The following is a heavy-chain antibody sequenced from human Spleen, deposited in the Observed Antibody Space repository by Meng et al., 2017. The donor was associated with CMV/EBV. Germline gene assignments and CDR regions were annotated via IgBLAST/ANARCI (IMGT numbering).Heavy chain of an antibody. V-gene: IGHV4-61*01. CDR3: ARKLGSGNWYFDL. D-gene: IGHD7-27*01. J-gene: IGHJ2*01. CDR2: IYYSGST. Sequence: SETLSLTCTVSGGSVSSGSYYWSWIRQPPGKGLEWIGYIYYSGSTNYNPSLKSRVTISVDTSKNQFSLKLSSVTAADTAVYYCARKLGSGNWYFDLWGRGTLVTVSS. CDR1: GGSVSSGSYY.